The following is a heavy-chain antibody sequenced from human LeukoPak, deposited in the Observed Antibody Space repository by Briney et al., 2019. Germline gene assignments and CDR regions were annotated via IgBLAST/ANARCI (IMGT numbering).Heavy chain of an antibody. J-gene: IGHJ6*03. CDR3: ANTSRETLDYYYMDV. CDR1: GFTFSSYA. CDR2: ISYTGVIK. Sequence: GGSLRLSCAASGFTFSSYAMTWVRQAPGKGVEWVSSISYTGVIKYSADSLQGRFTISRDNAKNTLYLHLDSLTAEDTALYYCANTSRETLDYYYMDVWGKGTPVTVSS. V-gene: IGHV3-23*01. D-gene: IGHD1-26*01.